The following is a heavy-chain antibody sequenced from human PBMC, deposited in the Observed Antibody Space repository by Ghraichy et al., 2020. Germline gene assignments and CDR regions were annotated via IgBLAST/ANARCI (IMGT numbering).Heavy chain of an antibody. Sequence: SQTLSLTCTVSGGSVSSGGYYWSWIRQPPGKGLEWIGYVSDSGRSTYNPSLTSRVAISIDTSKDQFSLKLSSVTAADTAVYYCAREYSSPREVFGMDVWGQGTTVTVSS. CDR2: VSDSGRS. D-gene: IGHD6-19*01. CDR1: GGSVSSGGYY. CDR3: AREYSSPREVFGMDV. V-gene: IGHV4-61*08. J-gene: IGHJ6*02.